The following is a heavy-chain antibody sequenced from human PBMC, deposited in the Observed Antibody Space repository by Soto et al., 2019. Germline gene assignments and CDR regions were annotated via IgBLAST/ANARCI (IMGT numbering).Heavy chain of an antibody. CDR1: GYSFMKYG. D-gene: IGHD2-2*01. CDR2: ISPYSGYT. Sequence: ASVKVSCKGFGYSFMKYGINWVRQAPGQGLEWVGWISPYSGYTHSAQKFHGRLTLTTDTAASKAYMELRILRSADTALYYCAREASVLIPAAQLSHFDSWG. CDR3: AREASVLIPAAQLSHFDS. V-gene: IGHV1-18*01. J-gene: IGHJ4*01.